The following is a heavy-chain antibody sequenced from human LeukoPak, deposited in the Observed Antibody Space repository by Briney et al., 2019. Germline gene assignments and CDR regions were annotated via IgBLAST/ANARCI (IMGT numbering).Heavy chain of an antibody. J-gene: IGHJ6*02. CDR1: GFTFSSYG. V-gene: IGHV3-23*01. CDR2: LTDSGLGT. Sequence: GGSLRLSCAASGFTFSSYGMHWVRQAPGKGLEWVSALTDSGLGTYYADSVKGRFTISRDNSKNTLYLQMNSLRAEDTAVYYCARGPWMYDNGGYHYYGMDVWGQGTTVTVSS. CDR3: ARGPWMYDNGGYHYYGMDV. D-gene: IGHD2-8*01.